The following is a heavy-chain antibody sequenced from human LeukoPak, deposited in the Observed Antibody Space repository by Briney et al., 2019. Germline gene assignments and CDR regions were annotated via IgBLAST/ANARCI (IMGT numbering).Heavy chain of an antibody. V-gene: IGHV4-34*01. J-gene: IGHJ4*02. CDR3: RRVAHSSSWYFFDS. CDR1: GGSFSGYY. D-gene: IGHD6-13*01. CDR2: ITHNGST. Sequence: SETLSLTCAVYGGSFSGYYWSWIRQPPGKGLEWIGEITHNGSTSYNPSLKGRVTISVDTSKNQFSLQLSSVTAADTAVYYCRRVAHSSSWYFFDSWGQGTLVTVSS.